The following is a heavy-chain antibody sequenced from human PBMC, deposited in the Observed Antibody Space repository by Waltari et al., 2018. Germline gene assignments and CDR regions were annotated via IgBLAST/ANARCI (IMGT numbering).Heavy chain of an antibody. Sequence: EVQLVESGGGLVKPGGSLRLSCAASGFTFSNAWMSWVRQAPGKGLEWVGRIKSKTDGGTTDYAAPVKGRFTISRDDSKNTLYLQSNSRKTEDTAVYYCTTNLQGQQLGVSDYWGQGTLVTGSS. D-gene: IGHD6-13*01. J-gene: IGHJ4*02. V-gene: IGHV3-15*01. CDR1: GFTFSNAW. CDR2: IKSKTDGGTT. CDR3: TTNLQGQQLGVSDY.